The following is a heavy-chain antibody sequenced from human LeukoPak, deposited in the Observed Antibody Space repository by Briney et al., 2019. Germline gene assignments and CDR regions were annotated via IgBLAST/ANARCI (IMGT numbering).Heavy chain of an antibody. CDR3: ARDLNYYDSSGYPI. Sequence: SVKVSCKASGGTFSSYAISWVRQAPGQGLEWMGGIIPIFGTANYAQKFQGRVTMTRDTSTSTVYMELSSLRSEDTAVYYCARDLNYYDSSGYPIWGQGTLVTVSS. J-gene: IGHJ4*02. D-gene: IGHD3-22*01. CDR2: IIPIFGTA. CDR1: GGTFSSYA. V-gene: IGHV1-69*05.